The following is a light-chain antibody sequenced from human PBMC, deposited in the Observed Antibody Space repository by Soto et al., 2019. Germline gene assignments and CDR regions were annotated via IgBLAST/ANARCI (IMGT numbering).Light chain of an antibody. J-gene: IGLJ1*01. Sequence: QSVLTQPPSASGSPGQSVTISCTGTSSDVGGYDFVSWYQQHPGKAPKLMIYEVTKRPSGVPDRFSGSKSGNTASLTVSGLQAEDEADYYCSSYANSNNYVIGTATTVTV. CDR2: EVT. CDR3: SSYANSNNYV. V-gene: IGLV2-8*01. CDR1: SSDVGGYDF.